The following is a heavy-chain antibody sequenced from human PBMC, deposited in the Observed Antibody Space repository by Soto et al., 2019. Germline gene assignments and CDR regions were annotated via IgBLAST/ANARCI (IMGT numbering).Heavy chain of an antibody. J-gene: IGHJ3*02. CDR2: ISSSSSYI. V-gene: IGHV3-21*01. CDR3: ARDVVVVPAENDAFDI. D-gene: IGHD2-2*01. CDR1: WFPFRSFS. Sequence: PGGAPRLSLSTPWFPFRSFSIKWVPPGPGEGLEWVSSISSSSSYIYYADSVKGRFTISRDNAKNSLYLQMNSLRAEDTAVYYCARDVVVVPAENDAFDIWGQGTMVTVS.